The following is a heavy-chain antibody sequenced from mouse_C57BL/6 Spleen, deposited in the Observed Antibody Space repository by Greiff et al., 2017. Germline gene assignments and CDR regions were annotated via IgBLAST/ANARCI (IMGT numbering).Heavy chain of an antibody. CDR3: ARRVTTVVATELDY. Sequence: QVHVKQSGAELVKPGASVKISCKASGYAFSSYWMNWVKQRPGKGLEWIGQIYPGDGDTNYNGKFKGKATLTADKSSSTAYMQLSSLTSEDSAVYFCARRVTTVVATELDYWGQGTTLTVSS. J-gene: IGHJ2*01. CDR1: GYAFSSYW. D-gene: IGHD1-1*01. CDR2: IYPGDGDT. V-gene: IGHV1-80*01.